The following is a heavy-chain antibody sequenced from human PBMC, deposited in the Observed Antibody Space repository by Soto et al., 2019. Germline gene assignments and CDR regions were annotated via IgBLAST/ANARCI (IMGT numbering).Heavy chain of an antibody. J-gene: IGHJ4*02. D-gene: IGHD1-26*01. Sequence: SETLSLTCAVYGGSFSGYYWSWIRQPPGKGLEWIGEINHSGSTNYNPSLKSRVTISVDTSKNQFSLKLSSVTAADTAVYYCARLSRGATPSWGQGTPVPVSS. V-gene: IGHV4-34*01. CDR1: GGSFSGYY. CDR2: INHSGST. CDR3: ARLSRGATPS.